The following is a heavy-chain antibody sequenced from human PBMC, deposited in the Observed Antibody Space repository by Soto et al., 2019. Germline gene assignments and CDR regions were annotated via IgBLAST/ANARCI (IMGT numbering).Heavy chain of an antibody. J-gene: IGHJ6*04. CDR2: ISGSGGST. CDR1: GFTFSSYA. Sequence: GSLRLSCAASGFTFSSYAMSWVRQAPGKGLEWVSAISGSGGSTYYADSVKGRFTISRDNSKNTLYLQMNSLRAEDTAVYYCAKVGLRFLERPSFLDVWGKGTTVTFSS. CDR3: AKVGLRFLERPSFLDV. D-gene: IGHD3-3*01. V-gene: IGHV3-23*01.